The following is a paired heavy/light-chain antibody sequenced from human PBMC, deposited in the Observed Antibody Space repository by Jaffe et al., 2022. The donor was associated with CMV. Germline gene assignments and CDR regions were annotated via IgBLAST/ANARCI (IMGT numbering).Light chain of an antibody. V-gene: IGKV1-39*01. CDR1: QSIASY. CDR3: QQSYSTPGT. J-gene: IGKJ4*01. CDR2: AAS. Sequence: DIQMTQSPSSLSASVGDRVTITCRASQSIASYLNWYLQKPGKVPKLLIYAASSLQSGVPSRFSGSGSGPDFTLTISSLQPEDFATYYCQQSYSTPGTFGGGTKVEIK.
Heavy chain of an antibody. J-gene: IGHJ3*02. V-gene: IGHV3-53*01. CDR2: IYSGGIT. CDR3: ARDGYNSRVGAFDI. Sequence: EMQLVESGGGLIQPGGSLRLSCAASGFTVSSNYMSWVRQAPGKGLEWVSIIYSGGITYYADSVKGRFTISRDNSKNTLYLQMNSLRADDTAVYYCARDGYNSRVGAFDIWGQGTMVTVSS. D-gene: IGHD5-12*01. CDR1: GFTVSSNY.